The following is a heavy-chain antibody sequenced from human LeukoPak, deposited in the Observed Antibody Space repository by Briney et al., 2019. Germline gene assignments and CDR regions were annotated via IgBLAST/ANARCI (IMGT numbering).Heavy chain of an antibody. CDR3: ARLRYFDY. CDR1: GGSFSGYY. V-gene: IGHV4-34*01. CDR2: INHSGST. D-gene: IGHD3-9*01. J-gene: IGHJ4*02. Sequence: SETLSLTCAVYGGSFSGYYWSWIRQPPGKGLEWIGEINHSGSTNYNPSLKSRVTISVDTSKNQFSLKLSSVTAADTAVYYCARLRYFDYWGQGTLVTVPS.